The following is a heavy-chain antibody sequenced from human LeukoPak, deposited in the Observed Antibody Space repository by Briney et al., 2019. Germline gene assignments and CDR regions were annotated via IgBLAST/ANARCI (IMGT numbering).Heavy chain of an antibody. CDR2: ISGDGLGT. J-gene: IGHJ4*02. D-gene: IGHD3-10*01. CDR3: AKGPNFGSWRALDY. V-gene: IGHV3-23*01. Sequence: GGSLRLSCAASQFTFGDCDMSSVRQTLGKGLEWVSSISGDGLGTWYADSVRGRFTISRDKPRNTLYLQLNSLRVDDTAVYYCAKGPNFGSWRALDYWGQGSLVTVSS. CDR1: QFTFGDCD.